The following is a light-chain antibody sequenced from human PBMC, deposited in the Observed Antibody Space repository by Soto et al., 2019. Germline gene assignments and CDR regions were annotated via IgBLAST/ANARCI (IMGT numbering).Light chain of an antibody. J-gene: IGKJ1*01. CDR2: GAS. CDR1: QPVSSNY. CDR3: QQYGTSLRT. V-gene: IGKV3-20*01. Sequence: EIVFTQSPGTLSLSPGERATLSCRASQPVSSNYLAWYQHKPGQAPRLLIYGASSRATGIPDRFSGSGSGTDFTLTISXLEPEDFAVYYCQQYGTSLRTFGQGTKVDLK.